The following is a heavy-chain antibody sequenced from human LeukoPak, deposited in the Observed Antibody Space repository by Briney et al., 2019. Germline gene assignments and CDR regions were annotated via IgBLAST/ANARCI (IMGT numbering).Heavy chain of an antibody. CDR3: AREDSIYDYVWGSYRLGRRYFDY. J-gene: IGHJ4*02. CDR1: GGSISSYY. V-gene: IGHV4-59*12. D-gene: IGHD3-16*02. Sequence: SETLSLTCTVSGGSISSYYWSWIRQPPGKGLEWIGVIYYSGSTNYNPSLKSRVTISVDTSKNQFSLKLSSVTAAGTAVYYCAREDSIYDYVWGSYRLGRRYFDYWGQGTLVTVSS. CDR2: IYYSGST.